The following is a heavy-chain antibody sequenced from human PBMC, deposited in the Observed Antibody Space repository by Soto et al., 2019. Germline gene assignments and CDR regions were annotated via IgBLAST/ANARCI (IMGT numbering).Heavy chain of an antibody. D-gene: IGHD6-19*01. CDR1: GFSLSTSGVG. Sequence: QITLKESGPTLVKPTQTLTLTCTFSGFSLSTSGVGVGWIRQPPGKALEWLALIYWDDDKRYSPSLKSRLTITNYTSKTQAVLTMTNMDPVDTATSYCAPFAVAGHFDHWGQGTLLTVSS. CDR3: APFAVAGHFDH. J-gene: IGHJ5*02. CDR2: IYWDDDK. V-gene: IGHV2-5*02.